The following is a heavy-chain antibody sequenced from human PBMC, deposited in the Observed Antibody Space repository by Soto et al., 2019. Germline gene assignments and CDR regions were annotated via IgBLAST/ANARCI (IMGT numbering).Heavy chain of an antibody. CDR2: IDGFSRDI. J-gene: IGHJ6*02. Sequence: PGGSLRLSCVASGFAFSSYSMNWVRQAPGKGLEWVSSIDGFSRDIHYADSARGRFTTSRDNSKNSLFLQMNSLEAADTAIYCARFGTNPDWRYYGMDVWGQGTTVTISS. D-gene: IGHD1-7*01. CDR3: ARFGTNPDWRYYGMDV. V-gene: IGHV3-21*06. CDR1: GFAFSSYS.